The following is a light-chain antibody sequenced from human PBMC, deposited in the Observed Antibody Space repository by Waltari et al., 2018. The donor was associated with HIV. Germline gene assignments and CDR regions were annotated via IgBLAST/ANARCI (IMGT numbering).Light chain of an antibody. CDR2: DVS. Sequence: QSALTQPASVSGSPGQSITISCTGTSSAVGGYNYFSWYQQHPGKAPKLMIYDVSKRPSGVSNRFSGSKSGNTASLTISGLQAEDEADYYCSSYTSSILWVFGGGTKLTVL. J-gene: IGLJ3*02. CDR3: SSYTSSILWV. CDR1: SSAVGGYNY. V-gene: IGLV2-14*01.